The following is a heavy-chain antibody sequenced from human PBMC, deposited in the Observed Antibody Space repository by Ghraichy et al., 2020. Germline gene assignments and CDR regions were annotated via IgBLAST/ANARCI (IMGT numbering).Heavy chain of an antibody. CDR2: ISGAGKT. V-gene: IGHV3-23*01. J-gene: IGHJ4*02. CDR3: AKVTGYCRDGTCYGTY. Sequence: LSLTCVASGFAFGSHDMSWVRQAPGKGLEWVSGISGAGKTYSADSVKGRFTISRDNSKNTLYLQLNSLRAEDTAVYYCAKVTGYCRDGTCYGTYWGQGTLVTVSS. D-gene: IGHD2-15*01. CDR1: GFAFGSHD.